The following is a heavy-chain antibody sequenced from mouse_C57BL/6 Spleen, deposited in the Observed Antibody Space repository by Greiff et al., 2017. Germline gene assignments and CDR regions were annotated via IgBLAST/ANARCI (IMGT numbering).Heavy chain of an antibody. V-gene: IGHV3-1*01. Sequence: DVQLQESGPGMVKPSQSLSLTCTVTGYSITSGYDWHWIRHFPGNKLEWMGYISYSGSTNYNPSLKSRISITHDTSKNHFFLKLNSVTTEDTATYYCARGGKLGPFAYWGQGTLVTVSA. CDR2: ISYSGST. J-gene: IGHJ3*01. D-gene: IGHD4-1*01. CDR1: GYSITSGYD. CDR3: ARGGKLGPFAY.